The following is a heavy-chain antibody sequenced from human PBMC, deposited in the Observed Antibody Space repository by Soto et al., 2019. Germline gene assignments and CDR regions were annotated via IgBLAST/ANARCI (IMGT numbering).Heavy chain of an antibody. V-gene: IGHV3-21*01. CDR3: ARPRLPAAGDYYYYYGMDV. CDR1: GFTFSKYS. J-gene: IGHJ6*02. D-gene: IGHD6-13*01. Sequence: GGSLRLSCAASGFTFSKYSVNWVRQAPGKGLEWVSSISSRSTYIFYADSVKGRFTISRDNAKNSLYLQMNSLRAEDTGVYYCARPRLPAAGDYYYYYGMDVWGQGTTVTVSS. CDR2: ISSRSTYI.